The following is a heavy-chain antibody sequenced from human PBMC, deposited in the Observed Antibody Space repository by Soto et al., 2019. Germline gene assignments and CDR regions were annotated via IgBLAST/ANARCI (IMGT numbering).Heavy chain of an antibody. V-gene: IGHV3-21*01. CDR3: ARPRLPAAGDYYYYYGMDV. CDR1: GFTFSKYS. J-gene: IGHJ6*02. D-gene: IGHD6-13*01. Sequence: GGSLRLSCAASGFTFSKYSVNWVRQAPGKGLEWVSSISSRSTYIFYADSVKGRFTISRDNAKNSLYLQMNSLRAEDTGVYYCARPRLPAAGDYYYYYGMDVWGQGTTVTVSS. CDR2: ISSRSTYI.